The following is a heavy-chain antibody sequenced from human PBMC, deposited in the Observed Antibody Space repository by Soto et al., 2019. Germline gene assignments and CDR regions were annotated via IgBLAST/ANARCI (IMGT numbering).Heavy chain of an antibody. J-gene: IGHJ5*02. CDR1: GYSISSGYY. CDR2: IYHSGTT. CDR3: ARSLLTSSWYAGS. D-gene: IGHD6-13*01. V-gene: IGHV4-38-2*01. Sequence: SETRSLTCVVSGYSISSGYYWCFIRQPPGKGLEWIGSIYHSGTTYYNPSLKSRVTISLDTSRNQFSLKLTSVTAADTAVYYCARSLLTSSWYAGSWGQGTLVTVSS.